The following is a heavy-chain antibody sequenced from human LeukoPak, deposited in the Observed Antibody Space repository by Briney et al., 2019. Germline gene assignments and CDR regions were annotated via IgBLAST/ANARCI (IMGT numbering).Heavy chain of an antibody. CDR3: ARDSNWNNGGFDY. CDR1: GFTFSNYA. D-gene: IGHD1/OR15-1a*01. CDR2: SSGNGGST. Sequence: GGSLRLSCGASGFTFSNYAMSWVRQAPGKGLEWVSTSSGNGGSTYYGDSVKGRFTISRDNVKNTLHLQMSSLRAEDTAIYYCARDSNWNNGGFDYWGQGTLVTVSS. V-gene: IGHV3-23*01. J-gene: IGHJ4*02.